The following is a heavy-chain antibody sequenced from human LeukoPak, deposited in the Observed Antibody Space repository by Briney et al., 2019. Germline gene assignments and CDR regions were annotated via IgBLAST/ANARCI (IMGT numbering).Heavy chain of an antibody. CDR3: ANDYRSGSFHDF. J-gene: IGHJ4*02. V-gene: IGHV3-23*01. Sequence: GGSLRLSCAASGFAFSSYAMSWVRQPPGKGLEWVSVISRRDDYTYYADSVKGRFTISRDNSKNTLYLQMNTLRAEDTAVYYCANDYRSGSFHDFRGQGTLVTVSS. CDR2: ISRRDDYT. D-gene: IGHD3-10*01. CDR1: GFAFSSYA.